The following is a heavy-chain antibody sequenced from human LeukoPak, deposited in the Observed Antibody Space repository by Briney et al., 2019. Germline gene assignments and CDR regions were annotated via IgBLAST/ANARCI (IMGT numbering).Heavy chain of an antibody. J-gene: IGHJ4*02. CDR2: IYYRGST. CDR1: GGSISSSSSY. CDR3: TEFYFDRSGYADY. D-gene: IGHD3-22*01. Sequence: KTSETLSLTCTVSGGSISSSSSYWGWIRQPPGKGLEWIGSIYYRGSTYYNPSLKSRVTISVDMSENQVSLKLRSVTAADTAVYYCTEFYFDRSGYADYWGQGTLVTVSS. V-gene: IGHV4-39*01.